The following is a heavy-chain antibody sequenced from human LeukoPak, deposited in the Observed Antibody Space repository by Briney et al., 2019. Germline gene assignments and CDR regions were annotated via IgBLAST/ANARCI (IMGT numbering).Heavy chain of an antibody. CDR1: GYTFTSYG. CDR2: ISAYNGNT. CDR3: ARDIGHSSSWYRWFDP. V-gene: IGHV1-18*01. J-gene: IGHJ5*02. D-gene: IGHD6-13*01. Sequence: ASVKVSCKASGYTFTSYGISWVRQAPGQGLEWMGWISAYNGNTNYAQKLQGRVTMTTDTSTSTAYMGLRSLRSDDTAVYYCARDIGHSSSWYRWFDPWGQGTLVTVSS.